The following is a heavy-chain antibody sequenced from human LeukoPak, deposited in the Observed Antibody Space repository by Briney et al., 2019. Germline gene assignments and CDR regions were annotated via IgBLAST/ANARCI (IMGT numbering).Heavy chain of an antibody. Sequence: PGRSLRLSCAASGFTFSDYYMTWIRQAPGKGLEWVPYISSSGSTIYYADSVKGRFTISRDNAKKSLYLQMNSLRAEDTAVYFCATRNGGYLNYWGQGTLVTVSS. D-gene: IGHD5-12*01. CDR1: GFTFSDYY. CDR2: ISSSGSTI. CDR3: ATRNGGYLNY. J-gene: IGHJ4*02. V-gene: IGHV3-11*01.